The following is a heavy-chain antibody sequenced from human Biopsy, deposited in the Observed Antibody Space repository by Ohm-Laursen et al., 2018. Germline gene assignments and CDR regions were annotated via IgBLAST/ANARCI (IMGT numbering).Heavy chain of an antibody. CDR1: GYTLTALS. Sequence: SVKVSCKVSGYTLTALSMHWVRQAPGRGLECMGGFAPENGKTIYAQKFQGRITMTEDTSTDTAYMELSSLRSEDTAVYYCAADINVWNVNYWGQGTQVTVSS. J-gene: IGHJ4*02. D-gene: IGHD1-1*01. V-gene: IGHV1-24*01. CDR2: FAPENGKT. CDR3: AADINVWNVNY.